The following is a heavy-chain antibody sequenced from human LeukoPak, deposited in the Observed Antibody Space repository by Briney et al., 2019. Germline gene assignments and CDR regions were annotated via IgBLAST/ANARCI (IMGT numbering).Heavy chain of an antibody. V-gene: IGHV4-39*01. CDR2: IYYSGST. CDR1: GGSVSSSSYY. D-gene: IGHD6-13*01. Sequence: PSETLSLTCIVSGGSVSSSSYYWGWIRQPPGKGLEWIGSIYYSGSTYYNPSLKSRVTLFVDTSNNQFSPKVGSVTAADTAVYFCARHAGGGSSWYVDYWGQGNLVTVSS. J-gene: IGHJ4*02. CDR3: ARHAGGGSSWYVDY.